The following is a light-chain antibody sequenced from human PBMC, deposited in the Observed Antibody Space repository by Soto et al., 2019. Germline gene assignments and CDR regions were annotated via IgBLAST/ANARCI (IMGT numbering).Light chain of an antibody. J-gene: IGKJ1*01. CDR2: VAS. Sequence: EIVLTQSPGTLSLSPGERATLSCRASQSVSSSFLAWYQQKPGQAPRLLIYVASNRATGIPDRFSGSGSGTDFPLTISRLEPEDFAVYYCQQYVTAPWAFGQGTKVAIE. CDR1: QSVSSSF. CDR3: QQYVTAPWA. V-gene: IGKV3-20*01.